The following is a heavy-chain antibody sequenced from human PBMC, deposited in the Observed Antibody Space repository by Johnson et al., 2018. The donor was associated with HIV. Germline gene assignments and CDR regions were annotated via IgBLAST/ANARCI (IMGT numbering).Heavy chain of an antibody. CDR2: ISSNGGST. Sequence: VQVLESGGGLVKPGGSLRLSCAASGFTFSSYAMHWVRQAPGKGLEYVSGISSNGGSTYYANSVKGRFTFSRDNSKNTLYLQMGSLRAEDMAVYYCARRASILGAWRDAFDIWGQGTMVTVSS. CDR3: ARRASILGAWRDAFDI. V-gene: IGHV3-64*01. J-gene: IGHJ3*02. CDR1: GFTFSSYA. D-gene: IGHD1-26*01.